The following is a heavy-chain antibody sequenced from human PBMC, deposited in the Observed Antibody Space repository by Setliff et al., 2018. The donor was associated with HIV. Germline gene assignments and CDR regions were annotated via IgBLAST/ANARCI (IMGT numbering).Heavy chain of an antibody. CDR3: AREGLWFGELSGAHDF. J-gene: IGHJ4*02. Sequence: PSETLSLTCTVSGGSISRGGYYWSWIRQHPGKGLEWIGYISYSGSTYYNPSLKSRVTISMDTSNNSFSLRLTSLTAADTAMYYCAREGLWFGELSGAHDFWGQGALVTVS. D-gene: IGHD3-10*01. CDR1: GGSISRGGYY. CDR2: ISYSGST. V-gene: IGHV4-31*03.